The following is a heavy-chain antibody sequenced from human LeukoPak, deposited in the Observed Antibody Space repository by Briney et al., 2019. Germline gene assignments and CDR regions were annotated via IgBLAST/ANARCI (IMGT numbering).Heavy chain of an antibody. J-gene: IGHJ6*02. CDR3: ARDAATDYYGMDV. V-gene: IGHV1-69*13. Sequence: ASVKVSCKASGGTFSSYAISWVRQAPGQGLEWMGGIIPIFGTASYAQKFQGRVTITADESTSTAYMELSSLRSEDTAVYYCARDAATDYYGMDVWGQGTTVTVSS. CDR1: GGTFSSYA. D-gene: IGHD2-15*01. CDR2: IIPIFGTA.